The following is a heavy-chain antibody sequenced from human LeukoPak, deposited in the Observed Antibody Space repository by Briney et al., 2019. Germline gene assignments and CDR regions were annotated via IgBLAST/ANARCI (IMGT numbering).Heavy chain of an antibody. CDR3: ARGGEELDY. CDR1: GFTFSSYG. CDR2: IWYDGSNK. J-gene: IGHJ4*02. D-gene: IGHD3-10*01. Sequence: GRSLRLSCAAFGFTFSSYGMHWVRQAPGKGLEWVAVIWYDGSNKYYADSVKGRFTISRDNSKNTLYLQMNSLRAEDTAVYYCARGGEELDYWGQGTLATVSS. V-gene: IGHV3-33*01.